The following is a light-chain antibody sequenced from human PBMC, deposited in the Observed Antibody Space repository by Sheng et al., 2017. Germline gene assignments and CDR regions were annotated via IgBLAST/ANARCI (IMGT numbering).Light chain of an antibody. CDR2: ENN. Sequence: QSVLTQPPSVSAAPGQKVTISCSGSSSNIGNNYVSWYQQLPGTAPKLLIYENNKRPSGIPDRFSGSKSGTSATLGITGLQTGDEADYYCGTWDSSLSAWVFGGGTEADRP. J-gene: IGLJ3*02. CDR3: GTWDSSLSAWV. CDR1: SSNIGNNY. V-gene: IGLV1-51*02.